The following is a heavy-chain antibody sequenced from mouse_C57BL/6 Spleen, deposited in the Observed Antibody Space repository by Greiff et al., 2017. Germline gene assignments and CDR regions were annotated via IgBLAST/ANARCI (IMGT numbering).Heavy chain of an antibody. CDR3: ARGGSRGYYAMDY. Sequence: QVQLQQPGAELVRPGSSVKLSCKASGYTFTSYWMHWVKQRPIQGLEWIGNIDPSDSETHYNQKFKDKATLTVDKSPSTAYMQLSSLTSEDSAVYYCARGGSRGYYAMDYWGQGTSVTVSS. J-gene: IGHJ4*01. D-gene: IGHD1-1*01. CDR2: IDPSDSET. CDR1: GYTFTSYW. V-gene: IGHV1-52*01.